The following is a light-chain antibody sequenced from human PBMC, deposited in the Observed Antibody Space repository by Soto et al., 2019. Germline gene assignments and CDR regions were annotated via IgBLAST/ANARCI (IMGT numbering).Light chain of an antibody. Sequence: QSALIQPASVSGSPGQSITISCTGTNSDVGAYNYVSWYQQYPGKAPKLIIYDVTNRPSGVSNRFSGSKSGNTASLPISGLQAEDEVDYYCTSYTSSSILYVFGTGTKLTVL. CDR1: NSDVGAYNY. CDR2: DVT. CDR3: TSYTSSSILYV. J-gene: IGLJ1*01. V-gene: IGLV2-14*01.